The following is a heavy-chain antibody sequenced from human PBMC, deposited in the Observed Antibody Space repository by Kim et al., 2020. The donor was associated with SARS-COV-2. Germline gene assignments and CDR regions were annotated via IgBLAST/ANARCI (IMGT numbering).Heavy chain of an antibody. Sequence: ASVKVSCKPSGYTFTKYTINWVRQAPGQGLEWMGWINTDTGNPTYAQGFTGRFVFSLDTSVSTAYLQINSLKAEDTALYYCARVIWGSYRYTDYLGQGTL. J-gene: IGHJ4*02. V-gene: IGHV7-4-1*02. CDR3: ARVIWGSYRYTDY. CDR2: INTDTGNP. CDR1: GYTFTKYT. D-gene: IGHD3-16*02.